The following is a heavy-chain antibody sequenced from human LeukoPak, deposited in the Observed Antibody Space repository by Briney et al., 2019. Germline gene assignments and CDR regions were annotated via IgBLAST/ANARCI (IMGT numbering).Heavy chain of an antibody. J-gene: IGHJ4*02. CDR2: ISSSNSII. CDR1: GFIFSSYS. CDR3: ARDPRDYGYFDY. D-gene: IGHD4-17*01. V-gene: IGHV3-48*02. Sequence: GGSLRLSCAASGFIFSSYSMNWVRQAPGKGLEWVSYISSSNSIIYYADSVKGRFTISRDNAKNSLYLQMNSLRDEDTAVYYCARDPRDYGYFDYWGQGTLVTVSS.